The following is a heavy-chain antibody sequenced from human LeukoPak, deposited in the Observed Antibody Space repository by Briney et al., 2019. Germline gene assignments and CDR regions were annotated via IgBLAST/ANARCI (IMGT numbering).Heavy chain of an antibody. CDR2: INHSGST. Sequence: SETLSLTCAVYGGSFSGYYWSWIRQPPGKGLEWIGEINHSGSTNYNPSLKSRVTISVDTSKNQFSLKLSSVTAADTAAYYCARGLRGIAAAGTRVNWFDPWGQGTLVTVSS. J-gene: IGHJ5*02. D-gene: IGHD6-13*01. CDR1: GGSFSGYY. V-gene: IGHV4-34*01. CDR3: ARGLRGIAAAGTRVNWFDP.